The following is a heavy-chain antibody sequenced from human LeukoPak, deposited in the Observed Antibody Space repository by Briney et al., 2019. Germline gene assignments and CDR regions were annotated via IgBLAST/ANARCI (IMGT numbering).Heavy chain of an antibody. CDR2: ISGSGGST. CDR3: AKRVSTSGYPFDY. J-gene: IGHJ4*02. CDR1: GGTFSSYA. D-gene: IGHD3-22*01. V-gene: IGHV3-23*01. Sequence: SCKASGGTFSSYAMSWVRQAPGKGLEWVSAISGSGGSTYYADSVKGQFTISRDNSKNTLYLQMNSLRAEDTAVYYCAKRVSTSGYPFDYWGQGTLVTVSS.